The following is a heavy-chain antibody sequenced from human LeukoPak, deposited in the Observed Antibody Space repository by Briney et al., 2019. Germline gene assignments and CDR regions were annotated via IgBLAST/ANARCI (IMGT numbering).Heavy chain of an antibody. Sequence: GGSLRLSCAASGFTFSTYEMNWVRQAPGKGLEWVSYISSSGSTLYYADSVKGRFTISRDNPNNSLYLQLNSLRAEDTAVYYCARGRRSGFDYWGQGTLVTVSS. CDR1: GFTFSTYE. CDR2: ISSSGSTL. V-gene: IGHV3-48*03. J-gene: IGHJ4*02. CDR3: ARGRRSGFDY. D-gene: IGHD3-10*01.